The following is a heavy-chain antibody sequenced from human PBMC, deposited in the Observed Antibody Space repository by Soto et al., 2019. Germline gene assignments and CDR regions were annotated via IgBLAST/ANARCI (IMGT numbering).Heavy chain of an antibody. J-gene: IGHJ3*02. V-gene: IGHV1-18*01. Sequence: ASVKVSCKASGYTFTSYGISWVRQAPGQGLEWMGWISAYNGNTNYAQKLQGRVTMTTDTSTSTAYMELRSLRSDDTAVYYCATRLTFYDILTGKPAENDAFDIWGQGTMVNVSS. CDR1: GYTFTSYG. D-gene: IGHD3-9*01. CDR3: ATRLTFYDILTGKPAENDAFDI. CDR2: ISAYNGNT.